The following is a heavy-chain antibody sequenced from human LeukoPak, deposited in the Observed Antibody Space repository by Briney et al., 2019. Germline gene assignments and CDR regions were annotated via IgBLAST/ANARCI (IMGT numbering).Heavy chain of an antibody. CDR2: ISSSSSTI. Sequence: GGSLRLSCAGSGFTFTSYWMTWVRQAPGKGLEWVSYISSSSSTIYYADSVKGRFTISRDNSKNTLYLQMNSLRAEDTAVYYCAREDGSGSSFDYWGQGTLVTVSS. J-gene: IGHJ4*02. CDR3: AREDGSGSSFDY. CDR1: GFTFTSYW. V-gene: IGHV3-48*01. D-gene: IGHD3-10*01.